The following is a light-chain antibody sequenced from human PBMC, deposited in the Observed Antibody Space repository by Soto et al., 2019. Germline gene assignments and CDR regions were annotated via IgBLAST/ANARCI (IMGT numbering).Light chain of an antibody. CDR3: QQSYSSPMYT. CDR2: AAS. Sequence: IQMTQSPSSLYASVGDRVTIACRASQSISTYLNWYQQTPGKAPKLLIYAASNLQNGVPSRFSGSGSGREFTLTISSLQPEDFATYYCQQSYSSPMYTFGQGTNLEIK. J-gene: IGKJ2*01. V-gene: IGKV1-39*01. CDR1: QSISTY.